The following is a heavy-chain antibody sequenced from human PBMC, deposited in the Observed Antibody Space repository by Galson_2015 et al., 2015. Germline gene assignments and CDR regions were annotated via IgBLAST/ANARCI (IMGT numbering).Heavy chain of an antibody. CDR3: AKSVDVVAVTASRYFQH. D-gene: IGHD2-15*01. CDR1: GFTFNSYA. J-gene: IGHJ1*01. CDR2: ISDSGAGT. Sequence: SLRLSCAASGFTFNSYAMTWVRQAPGKGLEWISTISDSGAGTYYADSVKGRFTIARDNSKNTLYLQMNSLRAEDTAVYYCAKSVDVVAVTASRYFQHWGQGTLVTVS. V-gene: IGHV3-23*01.